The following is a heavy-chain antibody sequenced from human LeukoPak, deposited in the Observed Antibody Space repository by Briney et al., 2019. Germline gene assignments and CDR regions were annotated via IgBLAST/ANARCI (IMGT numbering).Heavy chain of an antibody. D-gene: IGHD3-22*01. J-gene: IGHJ4*02. CDR3: AEPEGGYYDIRPD. Sequence: GGSLRLSCAASGFTFSSYAMRWVRQAPGKGLEWVSAISGSGGSTYYADSVKGRFTISRDNSKNTLYLQMNSLRAEDTAVYYCAEPEGGYYDIRPDWGQGTLVTVSS. CDR1: GFTFSSYA. V-gene: IGHV3-23*01. CDR2: ISGSGGST.